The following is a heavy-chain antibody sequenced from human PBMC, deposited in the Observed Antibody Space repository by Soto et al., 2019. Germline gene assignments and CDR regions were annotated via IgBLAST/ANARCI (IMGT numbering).Heavy chain of an antibody. J-gene: IGHJ4*02. D-gene: IGHD6-13*01. Sequence: EVQLVESGGGLIQPGGSLRVSCAASGFTVSSNYMGWVRQAPGKGLEWVSLIYSGGSTYYADSVKGRFTISRDNSNHTLYLQRSSLRAEDTAVYYCARGYSSSWYVGLGYWGQGTLVTVSS. CDR2: IYSGGST. CDR1: GFTVSSNY. V-gene: IGHV3-53*01. CDR3: ARGYSSSWYVGLGY.